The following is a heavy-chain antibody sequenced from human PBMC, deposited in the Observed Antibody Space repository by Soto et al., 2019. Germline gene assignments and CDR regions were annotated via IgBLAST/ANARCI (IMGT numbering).Heavy chain of an antibody. CDR2: ISYDGSNK. D-gene: IGHD6-13*01. V-gene: IGHV3-30-3*01. J-gene: IGHJ6*02. Sequence: PGGSLRLSCAAPGFTFSSYAMHWVRQAPGKGLEWVAVISYDGSNKYYADSVKGRFTISRDNSKNTLYLQMNSLRAEDTAVYYCSRDSYSRNWKQYYYYYYGMDVWGQGTTVTVSS. CDR3: SRDSYSRNWKQYYYYYYGMDV. CDR1: GFTFSSYA.